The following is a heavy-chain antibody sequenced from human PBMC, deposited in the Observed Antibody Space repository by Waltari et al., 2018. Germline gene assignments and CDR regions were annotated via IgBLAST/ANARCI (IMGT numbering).Heavy chain of an antibody. J-gene: IGHJ2*01. CDR2: IWYDGSNK. CDR3: ARDGGYYDSSGDWYFDL. CDR1: GFTFSSYG. V-gene: IGHV3-33*01. Sequence: QVQLVESGGGVVQPGRSLRLSCAASGFTFSSYGMHWVRQAPGKGLEWVAVIWYDGSNKEDADSVKGRFTISRDNSKNTLYLQMNSLRAEDTAVYYCARDGGYYDSSGDWYFDLWGRGTLVTVSS. D-gene: IGHD3-22*01.